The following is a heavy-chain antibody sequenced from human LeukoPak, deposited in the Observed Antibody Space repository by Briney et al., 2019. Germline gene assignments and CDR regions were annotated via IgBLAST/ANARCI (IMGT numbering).Heavy chain of an antibody. Sequence: SETLSLTCAVSGASISSGTYYWSWIRQHPGKGLEWIGYIYHSGSTFYNPSLKSRVTISADTSENQFSLNLRSVTAADTAIYYCARDVEMGIIGHYFDSWGQGTLVTVSS. CDR1: GASISSGTYY. J-gene: IGHJ4*02. CDR3: ARDVEMGIIGHYFDS. D-gene: IGHD5-24*01. CDR2: IYHSGST. V-gene: IGHV4-31*11.